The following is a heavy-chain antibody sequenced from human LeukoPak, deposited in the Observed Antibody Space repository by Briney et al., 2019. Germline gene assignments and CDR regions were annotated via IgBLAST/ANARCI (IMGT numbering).Heavy chain of an antibody. CDR3: ARDGGPADYDIWSAYYDY. CDR1: GFTFSSYW. CDR2: IKHDGSEK. V-gene: IGHV3-7*01. D-gene: IGHD3-3*01. Sequence: GGSLRLSCAASGFTFSSYWMSWVRQAPGKGLEWVANIKHDGSEKYYADSVKGRFTISRDNAKNSLYLQMNSLRAEDTVVYYCARDGGPADYDIWSAYYDYWGQGALVTVSS. J-gene: IGHJ4*02.